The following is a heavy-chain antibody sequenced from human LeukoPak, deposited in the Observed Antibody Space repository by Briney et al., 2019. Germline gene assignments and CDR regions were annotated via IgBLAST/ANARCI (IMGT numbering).Heavy chain of an antibody. CDR1: GGSISSYY. CDR2: IYSSGST. Sequence: PSETLSLTCTVSGGSISSYYWSCIRQPAGKGLEGIGRIYSSGSTNYNPSLKSRVTMSVDTSKNQFSLKLSSVTAADTAVYYCAGTSSSWYGVYYYMDVWGKGTTVTVSS. V-gene: IGHV4-4*07. D-gene: IGHD6-13*01. J-gene: IGHJ6*03. CDR3: AGTSSSWYGVYYYMDV.